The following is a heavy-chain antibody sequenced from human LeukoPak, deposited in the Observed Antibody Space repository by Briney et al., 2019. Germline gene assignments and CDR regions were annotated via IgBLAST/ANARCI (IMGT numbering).Heavy chain of an antibody. J-gene: IGHJ4*02. V-gene: IGHV3-48*03. CDR2: INSGATSE. Sequence: MKWVGQSSKKKMQWLAYINSGATSEYYADSVKGRFTISRDNAKNSLYLQMNSLRVQDTAIYYRARVICTGGSCFQNDYWGQGTLVTVSS. CDR3: ARVICTGGSCFQNDY. D-gene: IGHD2-15*01.